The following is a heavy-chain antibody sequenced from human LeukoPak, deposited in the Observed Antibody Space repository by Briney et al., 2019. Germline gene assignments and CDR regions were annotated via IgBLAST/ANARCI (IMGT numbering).Heavy chain of an antibody. CDR1: GFTISNYG. CDR2: IRYDGSIK. J-gene: IGHJ6*03. V-gene: IGHV3-30*02. D-gene: IGHD4-17*01. Sequence: GGSLRLSCAASGFTISNYGIHWVRQAPGKGLEWEAFIRYDGSIKYYADSVKGRFTISRDNSKNTLYLQMNSLRAEDTAVYYCAKDSVKVTTVRRVPHYMDVWGKGTTVTISS. CDR3: AKDSVKVTTVRRVPHYMDV.